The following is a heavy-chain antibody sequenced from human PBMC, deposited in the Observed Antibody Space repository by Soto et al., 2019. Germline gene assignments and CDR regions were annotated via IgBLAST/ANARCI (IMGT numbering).Heavy chain of an antibody. D-gene: IGHD2-21*01. Sequence: GTLRLSCAASGFYVTSSYMIWVRQAPGKGLEWVSILYRGGAAYYADFVKDRFTISRDDSKNTLYLHMSSLRAEDTAVYYCARGFQSSFDYWGQGSLVTVSS. CDR3: ARGFQSSFDY. V-gene: IGHV3-53*01. CDR1: GFYVTSSY. CDR2: LYRGGAA. J-gene: IGHJ4*02.